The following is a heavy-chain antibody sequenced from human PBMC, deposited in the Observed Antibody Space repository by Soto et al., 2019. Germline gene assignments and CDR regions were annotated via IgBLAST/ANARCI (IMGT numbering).Heavy chain of an antibody. CDR2: IKSKTDGGTT. J-gene: IGHJ6*02. CDR3: ARITMVREVTIFRAKIMDV. Sequence: GGSLRLSCAASGFTFSNAWMNWVRQAPGKGLEWVGRIKSKTDGGTTDYAAPVKGRFTISRDDSKNTLYLQMNSLKTEDTAMYYCARITMVREVTIFRAKIMDVWGQGTTVTVSS. V-gene: IGHV3-15*07. D-gene: IGHD3-10*01. CDR1: GFTFSNAW.